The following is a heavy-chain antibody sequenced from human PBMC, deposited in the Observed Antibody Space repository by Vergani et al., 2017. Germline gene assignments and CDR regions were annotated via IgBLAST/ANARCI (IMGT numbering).Heavy chain of an antibody. D-gene: IGHD2-2*01. CDR1: GYTLTELS. CDR3: ATGYCSSTSCYSRFYYYYMDV. CDR2: FDPEDGET. V-gene: IGHV1-24*01. Sequence: QVQLVQSGAEVKKPGASVKVSCKVSGYTLTELSMHWVRQAPGKGLEWMGGFDPEDGETIYAKKFQGRVTMTEDTSTDTAYMELSSLRSEDTAVYYCATGYCSSTSCYSRFYYYYMDVWGKGTTVTVSS. J-gene: IGHJ6*03.